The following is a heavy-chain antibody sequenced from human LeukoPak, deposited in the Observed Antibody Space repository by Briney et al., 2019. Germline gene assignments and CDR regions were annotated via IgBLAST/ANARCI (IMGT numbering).Heavy chain of an antibody. J-gene: IGHJ4*02. CDR1: GGSISSYY. V-gene: IGHV4-59*01. CDR2: IYYSGST. Sequence: SETLSLTCSVSGGSISSYYWSWIRQPPGKGLEWIGYIYYSGSTNYNPSLKSRVTISVDTSKNQFSLKLSSVTAADTAVYYCALCYYDSSGYYYNYWGQGALVTVSS. D-gene: IGHD3-22*01. CDR3: ALCYYDSSGYYYNY.